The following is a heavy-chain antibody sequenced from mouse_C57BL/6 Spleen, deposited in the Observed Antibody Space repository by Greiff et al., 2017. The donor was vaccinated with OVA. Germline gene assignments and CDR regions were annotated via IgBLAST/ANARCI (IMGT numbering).Heavy chain of an antibody. CDR3: AGRGYSNYEYYFDY. CDR2: IYPGDGDT. Sequence: VQLQQSGAELVKPGASVKISCKASGYAFSSYWMNWVKQRPGKGLEWIGQIYPGDGDTNYNGKFKGKATLTADKSSSTAYMQLSSLTSEDSAVYYCAGRGYSNYEYYFDYWGQGTTLTVSS. CDR1: GYAFSSYW. J-gene: IGHJ2*01. D-gene: IGHD2-5*01. V-gene: IGHV1-80*01.